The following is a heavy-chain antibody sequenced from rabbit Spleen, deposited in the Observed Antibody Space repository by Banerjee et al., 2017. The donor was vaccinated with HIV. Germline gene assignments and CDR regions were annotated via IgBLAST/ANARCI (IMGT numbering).Heavy chain of an antibody. CDR1: GFTISNYW. D-gene: IGHD4-2*01. J-gene: IGHJ4*01. Sequence: QLEESGGRLVQPGGSLTLSCKAYGFTISNYWMNWVRQAPGKGLEWIGIIYPITETTYYANWVNGRFTISSDNAQNTVDLHMNSLTAADTATYFCARDAGTGDYIDVYFALWGQGTLVTVS. CDR3: ARDAGTGDYIDVYFAL. CDR2: IYPITETT. V-gene: IGHV1S7*01.